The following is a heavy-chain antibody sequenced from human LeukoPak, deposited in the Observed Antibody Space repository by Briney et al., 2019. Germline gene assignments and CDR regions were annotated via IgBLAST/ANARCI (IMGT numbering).Heavy chain of an antibody. D-gene: IGHD6-13*01. CDR2: IIPIFGTA. Sequence: ASVKVSCKASGGTLSSYAISWVRQAPGQGLEWMGGIIPIFGTANYAQKFQGRVTITTDESTSTAYMELSSLRSEDTAVYYCARGGTYIAAAGSLYSWFDPWGQGTLVTVSS. CDR1: GGTLSSYA. V-gene: IGHV1-69*05. CDR3: ARGGTYIAAAGSLYSWFDP. J-gene: IGHJ5*02.